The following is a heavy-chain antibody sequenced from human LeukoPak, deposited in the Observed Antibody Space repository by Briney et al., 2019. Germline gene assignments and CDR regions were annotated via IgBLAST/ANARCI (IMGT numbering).Heavy chain of an antibody. J-gene: IGHJ4*02. CDR3: ANLRITMIVVVTHFDY. V-gene: IGHV3-23*01. Sequence: QTGGSLRLSCAASGFTFSSYAMSWVRQAPGKGLEWVSAISGSGGRTYYADSVKDRFTISRDNSKNTLYLQMNSLRAEDTAVYYCANLRITMIVVVTHFDYWGQGTLVTVSS. CDR2: ISGSGGRT. CDR1: GFTFSSYA. D-gene: IGHD3-22*01.